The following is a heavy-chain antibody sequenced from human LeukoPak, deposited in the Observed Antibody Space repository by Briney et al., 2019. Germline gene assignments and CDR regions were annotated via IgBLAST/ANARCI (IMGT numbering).Heavy chain of an antibody. D-gene: IGHD6-19*01. V-gene: IGHV1-2*02. CDR3: ARGSIAVAGIPYYYYYMDV. CDR2: INPNSGGT. Sequence: ASVKVSCKASGYTFTGYYMHWVRQAPGQGLEWMGWINPNSGGTNYAQKFQGRVTMTRDTSISTAYMELSRLRSDDTAVYYCARGSIAVAGIPYYYYYMDVWGKGTTVTISS. CDR1: GYTFTGYY. J-gene: IGHJ6*03.